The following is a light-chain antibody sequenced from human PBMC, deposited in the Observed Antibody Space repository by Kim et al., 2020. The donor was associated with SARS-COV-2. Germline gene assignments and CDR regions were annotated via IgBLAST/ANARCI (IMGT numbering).Light chain of an antibody. V-gene: IGLV3-1*01. J-gene: IGLJ3*02. Sequence: VSPGQTASITCSGDRLGDKYACWYQQKPGQSLVLVIYQDSKRPSGIPERFSGSISGNTATLTISGTQAMDEADYYCQAWDSSTAVFGGGTQLTVL. CDR1: RLGDKY. CDR3: QAWDSSTAV. CDR2: QDS.